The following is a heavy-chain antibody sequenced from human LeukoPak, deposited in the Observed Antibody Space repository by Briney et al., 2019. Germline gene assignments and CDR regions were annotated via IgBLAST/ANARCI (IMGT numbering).Heavy chain of an antibody. CDR1: GFTFSSYA. D-gene: IGHD3-3*01. V-gene: IGHV3-23*01. CDR3: AKDRGITIFIRTAHPYAFDI. CDR2: ISGSGGST. J-gene: IGHJ3*02. Sequence: GGSLRLSCAASGFTFSSYAMSWVRQAPGKGLEWVSAISGSGGSTYYADSVKGRFTISRDNSKNTLYLQMNSLRAEDTAVYYCAKDRGITIFIRTAHPYAFDIWGQGTMVTVSS.